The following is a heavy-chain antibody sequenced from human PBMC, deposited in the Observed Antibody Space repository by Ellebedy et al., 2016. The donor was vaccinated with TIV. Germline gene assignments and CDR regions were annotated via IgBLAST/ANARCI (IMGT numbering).Heavy chain of an antibody. CDR1: GFTVSSNY. CDR3: ARLPTVTTPFDI. Sequence: GESLKISCAASGFTVSSNYMTWVRQAPGKGLEWVSVIYSGGSTYYADSVKGRFPISRDNAKNTLYLQMNSLRAEDTAVYYCARLPTVTTPFDIWGQGTMVTVSS. D-gene: IGHD4-17*01. V-gene: IGHV3-53*01. J-gene: IGHJ3*02. CDR2: IYSGGST.